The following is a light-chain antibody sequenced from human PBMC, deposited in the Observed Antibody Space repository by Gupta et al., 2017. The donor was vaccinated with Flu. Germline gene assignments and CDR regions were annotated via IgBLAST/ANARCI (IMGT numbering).Light chain of an antibody. CDR2: GKN. CDR1: SLRSYY. V-gene: IGLV3-19*01. Sequence: LGQTVRITWQGDSLRSYYASWYQQKPGQAPVLFIYGKNNRPSGIPDRFSGSSSGTTGSLTITGAQAEDEADYDCKSPDSGGHPVFGGGTNLTVL. CDR3: KSPDSGGHPV. J-gene: IGLJ2*01.